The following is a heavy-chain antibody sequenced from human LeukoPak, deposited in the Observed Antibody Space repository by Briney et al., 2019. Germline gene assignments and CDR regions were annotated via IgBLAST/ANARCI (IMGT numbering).Heavy chain of an antibody. J-gene: IGHJ4*02. CDR1: GFTFSSYG. Sequence: GGSLRLSCAASGFTFSSYGMHWVRQAPGKGLEWVAVIWYDGSNKYYADSVQGRFTISRDNSKNTLYLQMNSLRAEDTAVYYCARGSLWFGELYEGWGQGTLVTVSS. CDR2: IWYDGSNK. V-gene: IGHV3-33*01. CDR3: ARGSLWFGELYEG. D-gene: IGHD3-10*01.